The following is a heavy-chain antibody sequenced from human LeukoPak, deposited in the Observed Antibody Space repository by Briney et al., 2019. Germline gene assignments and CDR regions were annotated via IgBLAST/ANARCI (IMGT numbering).Heavy chain of an antibody. CDR1: GFTFSNAW. D-gene: IGHD4-11*01. J-gene: IGHJ4*02. Sequence: GGSLRLSCAASGFTFSNAWMNWVRQAPGKGLEWVATINEDTSQKYYVDSVKGRFTISRDNAKNSLFLQMSSLRADDTAIYYCVPTTAGRGEGPSLGYWGQGTLVTVSS. CDR3: VPTTAGRGEGPSLGY. CDR2: INEDTSQK. V-gene: IGHV3-7*05.